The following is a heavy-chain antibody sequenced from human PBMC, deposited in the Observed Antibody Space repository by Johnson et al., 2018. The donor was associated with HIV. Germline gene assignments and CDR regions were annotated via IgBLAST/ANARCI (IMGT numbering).Heavy chain of an antibody. CDR2: ISSSGSTI. Sequence: QVQLVESGGGLVKPGGSLRLSCVASGFTFSDYYMTWIRQAPRKGLAWVSYISSSGSTIYYADSVKGRFTISRPNARNSLFLQMTSLRAEDTAVYYCARIPGSGWEHDAFDIWGQGTLVTVSS. CDR3: ARIPGSGWEHDAFDI. D-gene: IGHD6-19*01. CDR1: GFTFSDYY. J-gene: IGHJ3*02. V-gene: IGHV3-11*04.